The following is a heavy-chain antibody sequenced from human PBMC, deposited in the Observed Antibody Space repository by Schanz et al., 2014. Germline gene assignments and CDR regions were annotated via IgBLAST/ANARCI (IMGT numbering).Heavy chain of an antibody. V-gene: IGHV3-74*01. CDR1: GFTVSSDH. D-gene: IGHD3-22*01. J-gene: IGHJ4*02. CDR3: TREIEGTFYLDSSGWVAPDN. Sequence: EVQLVESGGGFVQPGGSLGLSCVVSGFTVSSDHMSWVRQAPGKGLEWVSCTNGDGTNAKYADSVKGRFTISRDNAKKTLSLQMISLRAEDTAVYYCTREIEGTFYLDSSGWVAPDNWGQGTLVTVSS. CDR2: TNGDGTNA.